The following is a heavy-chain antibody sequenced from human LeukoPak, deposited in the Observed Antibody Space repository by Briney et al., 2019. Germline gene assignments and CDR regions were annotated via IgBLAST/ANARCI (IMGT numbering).Heavy chain of an antibody. D-gene: IGHD3-10*01. CDR2: IYYSGST. CDR3: ARRSYITMVRGVNDYYFDY. J-gene: IGHJ4*02. Sequence: SETLSLTCTVSGGSISSSSYYWGWIRQPPGKGLEWIGSIYYSGSTYYNPSLKSRFTISVDTSKNQFSLKLSSVTAADTAVYYCARRSYITMVRGVNDYYFDYWGQGTLVTVSS. V-gene: IGHV4-39*01. CDR1: GGSISSSSYY.